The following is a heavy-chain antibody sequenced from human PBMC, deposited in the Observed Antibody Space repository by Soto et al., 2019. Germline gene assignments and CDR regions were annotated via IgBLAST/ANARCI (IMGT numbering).Heavy chain of an antibody. CDR1: GGSISSSSYF. V-gene: IGHV4-39*07. Sequence: PSETLSLTCTVSGGSISSSSYFWGWIRQPPGKWLEWIGSVYYSGSTYYNPSLKSRVTISVDRSKNQFSLKLNSVTAADTAVYYCARVHDYWGQGTLDTVSS. CDR2: VYYSGST. J-gene: IGHJ4*02. CDR3: ARVHDY.